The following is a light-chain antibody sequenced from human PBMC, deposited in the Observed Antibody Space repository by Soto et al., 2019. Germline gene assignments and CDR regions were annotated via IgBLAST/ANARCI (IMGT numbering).Light chain of an antibody. CDR1: QSLSGNY. CDR3: HHYGSSPYT. Sequence: EIVLTQSPGTLSLSPGERATLSCRASQSLSGNYLAWYQQKPGQAPRLLIFGVSSRATGIPDRFSGSGSGTDFTLTTNRLEPEDFAVYYCHHYGSSPYTFGLGTKLEIK. CDR2: GVS. J-gene: IGKJ2*01. V-gene: IGKV3-20*01.